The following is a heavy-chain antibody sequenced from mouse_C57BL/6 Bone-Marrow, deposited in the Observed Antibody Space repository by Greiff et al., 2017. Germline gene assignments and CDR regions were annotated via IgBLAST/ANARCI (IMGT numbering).Heavy chain of an antibody. CDR1: GFTFSSYT. J-gene: IGHJ4*01. V-gene: IGHV5-9*01. Sequence: EVMLVESGGGLVKPGGSLKLSCAASGFTFSSYTMSWVRQTPEKRLEWVATISGGGGNTYYPDSVKGRFTISRDNAKNTLYLQMSSLRSEDTALYYCARTYYDRDYWGQGTSVTVSS. CDR3: ARTYYDRDY. CDR2: ISGGGGNT.